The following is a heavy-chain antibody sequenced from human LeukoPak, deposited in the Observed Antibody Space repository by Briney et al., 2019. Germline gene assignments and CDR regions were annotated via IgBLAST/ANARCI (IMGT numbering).Heavy chain of an antibody. J-gene: IGHJ4*02. CDR1: GFTFSSYA. V-gene: IGHV3-23*01. CDR2: ISGSGGST. CDR3: AKGSLGSWYYFDY. Sequence: GGSLRLSCAASGFTFSSYAMSWVRQAPGKGLEWVSAISGSGGSTYYADSVKGRFTIFRDNPKNTLYLQMNSLRAEDTAVYYCAKGSLGSWYYFDYWGQGTLVTVSS. D-gene: IGHD6-13*01.